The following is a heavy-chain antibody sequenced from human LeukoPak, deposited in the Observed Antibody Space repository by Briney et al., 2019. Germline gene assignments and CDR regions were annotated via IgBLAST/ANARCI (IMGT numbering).Heavy chain of an antibody. Sequence: SETLSLTCTVSGGSINGYFWSWIRQPPGKGLEWLGHVYFCGSTKYNPSLESRVAILIDTSKKQSSLKLSSVTAADTAVYYCARGQTAAGEIWYFDYWGQGSLLTVAP. CDR1: GGSINGYF. CDR3: ARGQTAAGEIWYFDY. CDR2: VYFCGST. V-gene: IGHV4-59*01. J-gene: IGHJ4*02. D-gene: IGHD6-13*01.